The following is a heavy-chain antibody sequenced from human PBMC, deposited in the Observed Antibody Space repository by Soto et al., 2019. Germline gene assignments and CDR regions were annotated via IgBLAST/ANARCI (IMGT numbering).Heavy chain of an antibody. Sequence: GSFTYTLSWVRQAPGQGLEWMGGIIPIFGTANYAQKFQGRVTITADESTKTAYMELSTLRSEDTAVYYCARLHSHGTYGMDVWGQGTTVTVSS. CDR1: GSFTYT. J-gene: IGHJ6*02. D-gene: IGHD5-18*01. V-gene: IGHV1-69*01. CDR3: ARLHSHGTYGMDV. CDR2: IIPIFGTA.